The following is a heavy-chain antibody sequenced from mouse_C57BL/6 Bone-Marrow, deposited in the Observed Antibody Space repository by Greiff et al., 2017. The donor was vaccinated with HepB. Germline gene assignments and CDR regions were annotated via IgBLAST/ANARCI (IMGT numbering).Heavy chain of an antibody. D-gene: IGHD4-1*01. Sequence: DVKLQESGGGLVQPGGSMKLSCVASGFTFSNYWMNWVRQSPEKGLEWVAQIRLKSDNYATHYAESVKGRFTISRDDSKSSVYLQMNNLRAEDTGIYYCTANWENYFDYWGQGTTLTVSS. CDR3: TANWENYFDY. J-gene: IGHJ2*01. CDR1: GFTFSNYW. CDR2: IRLKSDNYAT. V-gene: IGHV6-3*01.